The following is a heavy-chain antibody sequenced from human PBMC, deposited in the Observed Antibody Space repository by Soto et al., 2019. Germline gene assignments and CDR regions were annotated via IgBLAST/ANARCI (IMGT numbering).Heavy chain of an antibody. CDR3: ASDPFGGYSYGQGY. Sequence: QVQLVQSGAEVKKPGASVKVSCKASGYTFTSYGISWVRQAPGQGLEWMGWISAYNGNTNYAQKLQGRVTMTTDTSTSQASKEQMNLSSDAKAVYYCASDPFGGYSYGQGYWGQGNLGTVSS. D-gene: IGHD5-18*01. V-gene: IGHV1-18*01. CDR2: ISAYNGNT. CDR1: GYTFTSYG. J-gene: IGHJ4*02.